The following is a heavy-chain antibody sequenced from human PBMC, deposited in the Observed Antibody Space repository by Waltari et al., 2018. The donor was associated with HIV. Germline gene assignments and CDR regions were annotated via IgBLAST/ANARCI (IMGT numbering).Heavy chain of an antibody. J-gene: IGHJ5*02. CDR2: IYSGGST. CDR1: GFTVSSNY. V-gene: IGHV3-66*02. D-gene: IGHD6-13*01. CDR3: ARGIIAAAGNWFDP. Sequence: EVQLVESGGGLVQPGGSLRLSCAASGFTVSSNYMSWVRQAPGKGLEWVSVIYSGGSTYYADSVKGRFTISRDNYKNTLYLQMNSLRAEDTAVYYCARGIIAAAGNWFDPWGQGTLVTVSS.